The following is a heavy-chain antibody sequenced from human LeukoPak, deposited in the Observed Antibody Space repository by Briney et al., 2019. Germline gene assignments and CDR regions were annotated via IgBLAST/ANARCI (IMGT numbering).Heavy chain of an antibody. CDR3: ARTPPNWGADY. Sequence: GGSLRLSCAASGFAFSSFAMNWVRQAPGKGLEWVSTISDRASSTYYADSVKGRFTISRDNSKNTLFLQMNSLRAEDTAVYYCARTPPNWGADYWGQGTLVTVSS. J-gene: IGHJ4*02. V-gene: IGHV3-23*01. CDR1: GFAFSSFA. D-gene: IGHD7-27*01. CDR2: ISDRASST.